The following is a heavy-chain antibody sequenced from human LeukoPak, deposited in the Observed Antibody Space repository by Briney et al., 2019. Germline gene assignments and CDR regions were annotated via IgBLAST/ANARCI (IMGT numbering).Heavy chain of an antibody. CDR3: AKLWVFPDPYGFKNWYFDV. D-gene: IGHD3-16*01. CDR2: IYSGGST. V-gene: IGHV3-53*01. J-gene: IGHJ2*01. CDR1: GFSVSSNY. Sequence: RGSLRLSCAASGFSVSSNYMRWVRQAPGRGLEWVSIIYSGGSTYYAASVKGRFTIFRENSKNMVYLSMNNLRAEDTAVYYCAKLWVFPDPYGFKNWYFDVWGRGTLVTVSS.